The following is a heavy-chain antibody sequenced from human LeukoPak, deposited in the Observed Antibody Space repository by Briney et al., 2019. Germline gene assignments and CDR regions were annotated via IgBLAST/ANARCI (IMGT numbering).Heavy chain of an antibody. CDR1: GFIFNTNG. V-gene: IGHV3-23*01. Sequence: AGGSLRLSCAISGFIFNTNGMNWVRQSPRKGLEWLATIAGGDESTYYADSVKGRFTISRDKSKNTVYLQMNSLRFEDTAMYYCAGNWFDPWGQGTLVTVSS. J-gene: IGHJ5*02. CDR3: AGNWFDP. CDR2: IAGGDEST.